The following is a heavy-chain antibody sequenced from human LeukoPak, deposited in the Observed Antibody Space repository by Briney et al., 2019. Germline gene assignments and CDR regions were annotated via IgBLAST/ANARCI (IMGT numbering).Heavy chain of an antibody. V-gene: IGHV3-23*01. J-gene: IGHJ4*02. Sequence: PGGSLRLSCAASGFTFSSYAMSWVRQAPGKGLEWVSAISGSGGSTYYADSVKGRFTISRDNSKNTLYLQMNSLRAEDTAVYCCAKDGESTGYFDYWGQGTLVTVSS. CDR3: AKDGESTGYFDY. CDR2: ISGSGGST. D-gene: IGHD2-2*01. CDR1: GFTFSSYA.